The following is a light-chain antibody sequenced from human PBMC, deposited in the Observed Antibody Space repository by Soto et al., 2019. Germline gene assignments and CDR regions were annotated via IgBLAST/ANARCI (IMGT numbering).Light chain of an antibody. CDR3: QQYDGSPT. CDR1: QSVSSSF. CDR2: GTS. V-gene: IGKV3-20*01. Sequence: EIVLTQSPGTLSFSPGERATLSCRASQSVSSSFLAWYQHKPGQAPRLLISGTSSRATGIPDRFSGSGSGTDFTLTISSLEPEDFAVYYCQQYDGSPTFGQGTRREIK. J-gene: IGKJ5*01.